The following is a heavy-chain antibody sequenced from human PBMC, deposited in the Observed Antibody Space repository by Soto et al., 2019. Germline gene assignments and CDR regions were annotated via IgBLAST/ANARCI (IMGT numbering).Heavy chain of an antibody. CDR2: IVVGSGNT. V-gene: IGHV1-58*01. J-gene: IGHJ4*02. CDR1: GFTFTSSA. CDR3: AADPNYYDSSGYYAY. Sequence: SVKVSCKASGFTFTSSAVQWVRQARGQRLEWIGWIVVGSGNTNYAQKFQERVTITRDMSTSTAYMELSSLRSEDTAVYYCAADPNYYDSSGYYAYWGQGTLVTVSS. D-gene: IGHD3-22*01.